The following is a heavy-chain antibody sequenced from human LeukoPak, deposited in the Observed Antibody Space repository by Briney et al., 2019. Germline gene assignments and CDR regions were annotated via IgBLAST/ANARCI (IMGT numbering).Heavy chain of an antibody. CDR2: IYYSGST. J-gene: IGHJ4*02. D-gene: IGHD3-9*01. CDR1: GGSISTSDSF. Sequence: PSETLSLTCTVSGGSISTSDSFWDWMRQPPGKGPEWIGSIYYSGSTFYHPSLKSRVALSVDTSKNQFSLRLNSVTAADTAVYYCARDRGSNFDVSDYWGQGILVTVSS. CDR3: ARDRGSNFDVSDY. V-gene: IGHV4-39*01.